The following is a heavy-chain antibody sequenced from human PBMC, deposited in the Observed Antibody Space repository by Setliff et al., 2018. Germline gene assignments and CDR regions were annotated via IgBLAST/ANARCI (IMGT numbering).Heavy chain of an antibody. V-gene: IGHV4-39*01. Sequence: PSETLSLTCTVSGGSISSSSYYWGWIRQPPGKGLEWIGSIYYSGSTYYNPSLKSRVTMSVDTSKNQFSLKLSSVTAADTAVDYCARQSVRGLADSICFDTWGQGTQVTAPQ. CDR3: ARQSVRGLADSICFDT. CDR1: GGSISSSSYY. CDR2: IYYSGST. J-gene: IGHJ5*02. D-gene: IGHD2-15*01.